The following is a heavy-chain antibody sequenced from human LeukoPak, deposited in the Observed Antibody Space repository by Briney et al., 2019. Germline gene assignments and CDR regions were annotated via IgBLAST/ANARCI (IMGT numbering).Heavy chain of an antibody. CDR1: RFTFNTYA. V-gene: IGHV3-23*01. D-gene: IGHD2-15*01. J-gene: IGHJ4*02. Sequence: GGSLRLSCAASRFTFNTYAVNWVRQAPGKGLEWVSAISGNGDITYYADSVKGRFTISRDNSKNTLYLQMNSLRAEDTAVYYCARVKRDCSGGSCYSYDYWGQGTLVTVSS. CDR2: ISGNGDIT. CDR3: ARVKRDCSGGSCYSYDY.